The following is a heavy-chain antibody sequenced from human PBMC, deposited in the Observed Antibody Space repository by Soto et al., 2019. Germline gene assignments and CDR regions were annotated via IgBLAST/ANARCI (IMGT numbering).Heavy chain of an antibody. CDR1: GGSISGGIYY. CDR2: IFHSGST. D-gene: IGHD4-17*01. CDR3: AREIIPLTTDRYFDL. Sequence: QVQLQESGPGLVKPSETLSLTCTVSGGSISGGIYYWSWVRQSPGKVLEWIGYIFHSGSTFYNPSLGSRVTISVDTSKNQFSLRLSSVTAADTAVYYCAREIIPLTTDRYFDLWGRGTLVTVSS. V-gene: IGHV4-30-4*01. J-gene: IGHJ2*01.